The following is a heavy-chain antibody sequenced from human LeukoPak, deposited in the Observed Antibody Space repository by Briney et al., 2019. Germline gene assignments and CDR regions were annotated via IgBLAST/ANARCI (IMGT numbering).Heavy chain of an antibody. D-gene: IGHD3-22*01. CDR3: ARDSADDSSGYYRDY. CDR1: GFTFSSYS. CDR2: ISSSSSYI. J-gene: IGHJ4*02. Sequence: GGSLRLSCAASGFTFSSYSMNWVRQAPGKGLEWVSSISSSSSYIYYADSVTGRFTISRDNAKNSLYLQMNSLRAEDTAVYYCARDSADDSSGYYRDYWGQGTLVTVSS. V-gene: IGHV3-21*01.